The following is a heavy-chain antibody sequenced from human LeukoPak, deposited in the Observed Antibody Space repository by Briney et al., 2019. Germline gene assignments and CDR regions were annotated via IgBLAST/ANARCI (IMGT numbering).Heavy chain of an antibody. V-gene: IGHV3-23*01. CDR1: GFTFSRYA. Sequence: GGSLRLSCAASGFTFSRYAMTWVRQAPGKGLERVSGISGGGGNTYYADSVKGRLTISRDNSKNTLYLQMNSLAAEDTAVYYCAKDRDFGDPYYYYGMDVWGQGTTVTVSS. CDR2: ISGGGGNT. CDR3: AKDRDFGDPYYYYGMDV. D-gene: IGHD4-17*01. J-gene: IGHJ6*02.